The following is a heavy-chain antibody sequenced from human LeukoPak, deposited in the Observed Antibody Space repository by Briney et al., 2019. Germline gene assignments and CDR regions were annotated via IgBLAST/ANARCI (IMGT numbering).Heavy chain of an antibody. CDR2: IRSKAYGGTA. V-gene: IGHV3-49*03. D-gene: IGHD6-19*01. CDR1: GFTFGDYA. Sequence: PGGSLRLSCTASGFTFGDYAMSWFRQAPGKGLEWVGFIRSKAYGGTAEYAASVKGRFTISRDDSKSIAYLQMNSLKTEDTAVYYCTRDHYSSGWGYYYYYMDVWGKGTTVTVSS. CDR3: TRDHYSSGWGYYYYYMDV. J-gene: IGHJ6*03.